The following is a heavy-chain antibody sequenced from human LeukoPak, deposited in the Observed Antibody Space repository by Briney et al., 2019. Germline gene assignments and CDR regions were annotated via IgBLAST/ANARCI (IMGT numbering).Heavy chain of an antibody. V-gene: IGHV3-15*01. D-gene: IGHD5-24*01. CDR1: GFTFSNAW. Sequence: GGSLRLSCAASGFTFSNAWMSWVRQAPGKGLEWVGRIKSKTDGGTTDYAAPVKGRFTISRDDSKNTLYLQMNSLKTEDTAVYYCATPVIRDGYNWGAFDIWGQGTMVTVSS. CDR3: ATPVIRDGYNWGAFDI. CDR2: IKSKTDGGTT. J-gene: IGHJ3*02.